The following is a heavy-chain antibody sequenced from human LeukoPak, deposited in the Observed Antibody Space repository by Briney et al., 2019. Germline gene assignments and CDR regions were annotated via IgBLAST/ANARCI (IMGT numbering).Heavy chain of an antibody. V-gene: IGHV3-30*04. D-gene: IGHD3-10*01. CDR2: ISYDGSNK. CDR1: GFTFSSYA. CDR3: ARPYYYGSGSYNHFDY. Sequence: GGSLRLSCAASGFTFSSYAMHWVRQAPGKGLEWVAVISYDGSNKYYADSVKGRFTISRDNSKNTLYLQMNSLRAEDTAVYYCARPYYYGSGSYNHFDYWGQGTLVTVSS. J-gene: IGHJ4*02.